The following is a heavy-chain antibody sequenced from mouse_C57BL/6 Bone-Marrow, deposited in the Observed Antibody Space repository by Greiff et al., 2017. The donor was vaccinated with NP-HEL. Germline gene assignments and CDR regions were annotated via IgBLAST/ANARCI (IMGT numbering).Heavy chain of an antibody. CDR2: IYPRDGST. D-gene: IGHD2-4*01. J-gene: IGHJ3*01. V-gene: IGHV1-85*01. CDR1: GYTFTSYD. CDR3: ARSGDYDASPFAY. Sequence: VQLQQSGPELVKPGASVKLSCKASGYTFTSYDINWVKQRPGQGLEWIGWIYPRDGSTKYNEKFKGKATLTVDTSSSTAYMELHSLTSEDSAVYFCARSGDYDASPFAYWGQGTLVTVSA.